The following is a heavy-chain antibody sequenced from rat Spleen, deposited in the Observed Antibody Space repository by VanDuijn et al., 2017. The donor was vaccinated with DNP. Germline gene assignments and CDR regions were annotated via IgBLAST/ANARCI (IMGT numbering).Heavy chain of an antibody. J-gene: IGHJ2*01. CDR2: IIYDGSIT. CDR3: ARGNYPGINTFDY. D-gene: IGHD1-4*01. CDR1: GFTFSDYN. Sequence: EVQLVESGGGLVQPGRSLKLSCAASGFTFSDYNMAWVRQAPKKGLEWVAAIIYDGSITYYRDSVKGRFTISRDDAKNTLYLQMDSLRSEDTATYYCARGNYPGINTFDYWGQGVMVTVSS. V-gene: IGHV5-7*01.